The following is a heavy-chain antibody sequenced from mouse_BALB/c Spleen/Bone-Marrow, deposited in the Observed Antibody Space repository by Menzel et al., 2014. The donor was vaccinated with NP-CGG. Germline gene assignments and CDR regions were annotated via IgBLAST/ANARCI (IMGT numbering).Heavy chain of an antibody. CDR3: ARDSNDY. V-gene: IGHV5-6-3*01. CDR2: INSNGGST. Sequence: EVMLVESGGGLVQPGGSLKLSCAASGFTFSSYGMSWVRQTPDKRLELVATINSNGGSTYYPDSVKGRFTISRDNAKNTLYLQMSSLKSEDTATYYCARDSNDYWGQGTTLTVSS. CDR1: GFTFSSYG. J-gene: IGHJ2*01.